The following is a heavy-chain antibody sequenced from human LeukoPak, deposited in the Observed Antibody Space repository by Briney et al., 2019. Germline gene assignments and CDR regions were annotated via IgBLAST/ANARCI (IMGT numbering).Heavy chain of an antibody. D-gene: IGHD3-22*01. CDR1: GFTFSGYE. CDR3: ARDKGYYYDSSGTFNY. J-gene: IGHJ4*02. V-gene: IGHV3-48*03. CDR2: ISSSGSTI. Sequence: GGSLRLSCAASGFTFSGYEMNWVRQAPGKGLEWVSYISSSGSTIYYADSVKGRFTISRDNAKNSLYLQMNSLRAEDTAVYYCARDKGYYYDSSGTFNYWGQGTLVTVSS.